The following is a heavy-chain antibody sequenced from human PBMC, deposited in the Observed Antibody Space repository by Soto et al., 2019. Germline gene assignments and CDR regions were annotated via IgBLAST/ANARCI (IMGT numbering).Heavy chain of an antibody. Sequence: EVQLLESGGGLVQPGGSLRLSCAASGFTFSSYAMSWVRQAPGKGLEWVSAISGSGGSTYYADSVKGRFTISRDNSKNTLYLQMNSLRAEDTAVYYCAKDYGRYCSGGSCYSDYWGQGTLVTVSS. CDR2: ISGSGGST. CDR1: GFTFSSYA. J-gene: IGHJ4*02. CDR3: AKDYGRYCSGGSCYSDY. V-gene: IGHV3-23*01. D-gene: IGHD2-15*01.